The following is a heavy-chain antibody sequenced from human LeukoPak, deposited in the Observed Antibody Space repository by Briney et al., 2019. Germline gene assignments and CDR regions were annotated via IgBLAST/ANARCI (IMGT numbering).Heavy chain of an antibody. CDR1: GFTFSSYA. Sequence: SGGSLRLSCAASGFTFSSYAMSWVRQAPGKGLEWVSAISGSGGSTYYADSVKGRFTISRDNSKNTLYLQMNSLRAEDTAVYYCAKGAKYYDILTGYSDAFDIWGQGTMVTVSS. V-gene: IGHV3-23*01. D-gene: IGHD3-9*01. CDR2: ISGSGGST. J-gene: IGHJ3*02. CDR3: AKGAKYYDILTGYSDAFDI.